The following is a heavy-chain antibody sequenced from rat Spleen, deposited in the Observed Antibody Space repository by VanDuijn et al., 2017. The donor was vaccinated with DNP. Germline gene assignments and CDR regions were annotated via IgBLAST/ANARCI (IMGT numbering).Heavy chain of an antibody. V-gene: IGHV5-58*01. CDR1: GFTFSSYW. D-gene: IGHD5-1*01. CDR3: PRLGERLFDY. CDR2: INTDGGST. Sequence: EVQLVETGGGLVQPGRSLKLSCVASGFTFSSYWMYWIRQAPGKGLEWVASINTDGGSTYYPDSVKGRFTISRDDARNTLYLQMNSLRSEDTATYYCPRLGERLFDYWGQGTLVTVSS. J-gene: IGHJ3*01.